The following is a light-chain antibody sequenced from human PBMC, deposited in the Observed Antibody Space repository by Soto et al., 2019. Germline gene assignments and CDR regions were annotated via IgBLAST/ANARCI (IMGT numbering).Light chain of an antibody. CDR1: QSISSW. CDR2: KSS. Sequence: DIQMTQSPSTLSASVGDRVTITCRASQSISSWLAWYQQKPGKAPKLLSYKSSTLESGVPPRFSGSGSGTELTLTISSLQPDDSATYYCQQYDSYALTFGGGTKVEIK. V-gene: IGKV1-5*03. J-gene: IGKJ4*01. CDR3: QQYDSYALT.